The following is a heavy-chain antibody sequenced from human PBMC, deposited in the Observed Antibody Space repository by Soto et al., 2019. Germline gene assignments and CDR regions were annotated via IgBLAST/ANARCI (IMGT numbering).Heavy chain of an antibody. Sequence: GGSLRLSCEAPGFTLSTYKMHWVRQAPGKGRKWVSAIVTAGDPYYPGSVKGRFTISRENAKNSLYLQMNSLRAGDTAVYYCARYSSSWYAFDIWGQGTMVTVSS. CDR1: GFTLSTYK. D-gene: IGHD6-13*01. CDR2: IVTAGDP. CDR3: ARYSSSWYAFDI. V-gene: IGHV3-13*05. J-gene: IGHJ3*02.